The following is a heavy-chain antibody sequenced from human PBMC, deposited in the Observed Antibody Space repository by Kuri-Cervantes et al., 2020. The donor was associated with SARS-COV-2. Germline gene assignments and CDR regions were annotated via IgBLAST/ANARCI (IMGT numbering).Heavy chain of an antibody. CDR2: INHSGST. J-gene: IGHJ6*02. D-gene: IGHD4-23*01. Sequence: SQTLSLTCAVYGGSFSGYYWSWIRQPPGKGLEWIGEINHSGSTNYNPSLKSRVTISVDTPKNQFSLKLSSVTAADTAVYYCARDGGKIEYYYGMDVWGQGTTVTVSS. CDR1: GGSFSGYY. V-gene: IGHV4-34*01. CDR3: ARDGGKIEYYYGMDV.